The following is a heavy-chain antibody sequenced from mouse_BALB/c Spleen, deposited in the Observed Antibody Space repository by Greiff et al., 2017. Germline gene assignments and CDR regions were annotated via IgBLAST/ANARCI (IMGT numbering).Heavy chain of an antibody. V-gene: IGHV1-80*01. D-gene: IGHD2-4*01. CDR3: ARFYYDYDRAMDY. Sequence: VQLQQSGAELVRPGSSVKISCKASGYAFSSYWMNWVKQRPGQGLEWIGQIYPGDGDTNYNGKFKGKATLTADKSSSTAYMQLSSLTSEDSAVYFCARFYYDYDRAMDYWGQGTSVTVSS. J-gene: IGHJ4*01. CDR2: IYPGDGDT. CDR1: GYAFSSYW.